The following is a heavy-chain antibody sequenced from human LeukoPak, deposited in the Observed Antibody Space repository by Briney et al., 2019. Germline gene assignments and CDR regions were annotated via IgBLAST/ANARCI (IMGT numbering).Heavy chain of an antibody. Sequence: NPSETLSLTCTVSGGSISSGDYYWSWIRQPPGKGLEWIGCIYYSGSTYYNPSLKSRVTISVDTSKNQFSLKLSSVTAADTAVYYCARALYYYDSSGYYNYFDYWGQGTLVTVSS. CDR3: ARALYYYDSSGYYNYFDY. V-gene: IGHV4-30-4*01. D-gene: IGHD3-22*01. CDR1: GGSISSGDYY. J-gene: IGHJ4*02. CDR2: IYYSGST.